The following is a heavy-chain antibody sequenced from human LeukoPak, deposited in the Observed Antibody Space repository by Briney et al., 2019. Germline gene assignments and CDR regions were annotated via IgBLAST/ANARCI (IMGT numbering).Heavy chain of an antibody. J-gene: IGHJ4*02. CDR2: ITSSGTYT. CDR3: ARRNSGRNFDY. D-gene: IGHD5-12*01. CDR1: GFTFTNYN. Sequence: GGSLRLSCVDSGFTFTNYNMNWVRQAPGKAMEWVSSITSSGTYTFYADSVKGRFTISRDNAKNSLFLQMDSLGPEDTALYYCARRNSGRNFDYWGQGTLVTVSS. V-gene: IGHV3-21*04.